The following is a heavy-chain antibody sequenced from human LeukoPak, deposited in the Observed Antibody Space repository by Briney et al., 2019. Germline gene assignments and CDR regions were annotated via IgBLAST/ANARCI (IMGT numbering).Heavy chain of an antibody. Sequence: PSETLSLTCTLSGGSLSDSYWSWIRQPAGKGLEWIGRIYTSGSTNYNPSLKSRVTMSVDTSKNQFSLKLSSVTAADTAVYYCARDVVAAAGTWDYWGQGTLVTVSS. CDR1: GGSLSDSY. D-gene: IGHD6-13*01. CDR3: ARDVVAAAGTWDY. J-gene: IGHJ4*02. V-gene: IGHV4-4*07. CDR2: IYTSGST.